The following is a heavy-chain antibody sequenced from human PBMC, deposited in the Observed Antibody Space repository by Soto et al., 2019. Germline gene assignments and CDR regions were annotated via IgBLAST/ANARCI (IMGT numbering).Heavy chain of an antibody. Sequence: SETLSLTCTVSGGSISSGDYYWGWIRQHQGKGLEWIGYIYYSGTTYSNPSLKSRLTISLNTSNNQFSLKLSSATAADTAVYYCASDYYYGMDVWGQGTTVTVSS. CDR1: GGSISSGDYY. CDR3: ASDYYYGMDV. J-gene: IGHJ6*02. V-gene: IGHV4-31*03. CDR2: IYYSGTT.